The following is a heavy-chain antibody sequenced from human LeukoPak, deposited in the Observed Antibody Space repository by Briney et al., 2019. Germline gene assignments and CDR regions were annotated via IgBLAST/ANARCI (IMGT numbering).Heavy chain of an antibody. V-gene: IGHV3-23*01. CDR1: GFTFSSYA. Sequence: GGSLRLSCAASGFTFSSYAMSWVRQAPGKGLEGVSGVSGSGGSTYYADSVKGRFTISRDNSKNTLYLQMNSLRAEDTAVYYCAKDAAYCGGDCYWGWFNPWSQGTLVTVSS. D-gene: IGHD2-21*02. CDR2: VSGSGGST. J-gene: IGHJ5*02. CDR3: AKDAAYCGGDCYWGWFNP.